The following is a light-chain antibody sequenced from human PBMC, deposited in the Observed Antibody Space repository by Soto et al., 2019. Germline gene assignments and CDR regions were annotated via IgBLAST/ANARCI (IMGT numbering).Light chain of an antibody. V-gene: IGKV3-20*01. J-gene: IGKJ1*01. CDR1: QTVSSSD. CDR3: QHYDFSPPWT. Sequence: EIVLTQSPGTLSLPPGERATLSCRASQTVSSSDLAWYQQRPGQAPRLLIYGASNRATGIPDRFSGSGSGTDFTLTITTLEPEDFAVYYCQHYDFSPPWTFCRGTRVEIK. CDR2: GAS.